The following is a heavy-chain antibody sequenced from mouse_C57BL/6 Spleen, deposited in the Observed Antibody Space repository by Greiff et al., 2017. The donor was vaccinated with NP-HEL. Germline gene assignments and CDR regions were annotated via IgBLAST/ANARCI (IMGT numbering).Heavy chain of an antibody. V-gene: IGHV1-64*01. Sequence: QVQLQQPGAELVKPGASVKLSCKASGYTFTSYWMHWVKQRPGQGLEWIGMIHPNSGSTNYNEKFKSKATLTVDKTSSTAYMQLSSLTSEDSAVDYCAGGIYDGYYEGDYWGQGTTLTVSS. CDR2: IHPNSGST. CDR1: GYTFTSYW. J-gene: IGHJ2*01. D-gene: IGHD2-3*01. CDR3: AGGIYDGYYEGDY.